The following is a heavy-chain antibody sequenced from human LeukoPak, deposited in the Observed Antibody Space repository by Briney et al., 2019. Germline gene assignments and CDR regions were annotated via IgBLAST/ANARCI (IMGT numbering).Heavy chain of an antibody. J-gene: IGHJ4*02. CDR3: ARDARTYSSGWFGY. V-gene: IGHV7-4-1*02. CDR2: INTNTGNP. CDR1: GYTFTSYG. D-gene: IGHD6-19*01. Sequence: RASVKVSCKASGYTFTSYGISWVRQAPGQGLEWMGWINTNTGNPTYAQGFTGRFVFSLDTSVSTAYLQISSLKAEDTAVYYCARDARTYSSGWFGYWGQGTLVIVS.